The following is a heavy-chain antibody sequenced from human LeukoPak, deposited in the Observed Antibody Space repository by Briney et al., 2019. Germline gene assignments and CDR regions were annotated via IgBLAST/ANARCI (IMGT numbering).Heavy chain of an antibody. J-gene: IGHJ5*02. Sequence: SETLSLTCTVSGGSISSGGYYWSWIRQHPGKGLEWIGYIYYSGSTYYNPSLKSRVTISVDTSKNQFSLKLSSVTAADTAVYHCARAHNWNYYPWGQGTLVTVSS. CDR3: ARAHNWNYYP. CDR1: GGSISSGGYY. V-gene: IGHV4-31*03. D-gene: IGHD1-7*01. CDR2: IYYSGST.